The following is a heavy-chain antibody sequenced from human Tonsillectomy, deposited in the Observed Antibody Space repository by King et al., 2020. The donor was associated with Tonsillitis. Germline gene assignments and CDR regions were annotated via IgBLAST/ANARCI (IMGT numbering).Heavy chain of an antibody. J-gene: IGHJ3*02. D-gene: IGHD4/OR15-4a*01. V-gene: IGHV3-20*04. CDR2: INWSGGTR. CDR1: GFTFDDYG. Sequence: QLVQSGGGVVRPGGSLRLSCAASGFTFDDYGMTWVRQAPGKGLEWGSSINWSGGTRDYADSVKGRFTVSRDNAKKSLSLQMNSLKPEDTAFYFCARHWTMASRLPNAYGIWGQGTMVTVSS. CDR3: ARHWTMASRLPNAYGI.